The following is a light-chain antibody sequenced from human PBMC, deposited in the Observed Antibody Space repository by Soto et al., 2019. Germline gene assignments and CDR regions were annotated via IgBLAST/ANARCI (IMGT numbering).Light chain of an antibody. CDR2: DAS. J-gene: IGKJ1*01. Sequence: DIQMTQSPSTLSASVGDRVTITCRASQSISSSLAWYQQKPGKAPKLLIYDASNLESGVPSIFSGSGSGTDFTLTISRLEPEDFAVYYCQQYDSSPKTFGQGTKVDI. CDR3: QQYDSSPKT. V-gene: IGKV1-5*01. CDR1: QSISSS.